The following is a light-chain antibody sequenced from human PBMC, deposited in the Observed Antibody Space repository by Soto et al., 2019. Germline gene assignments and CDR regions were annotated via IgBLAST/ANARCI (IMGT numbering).Light chain of an antibody. Sequence: QSVLTQPPSVSGAPGQRVTISCTGSSSNIGAGYDVHWYQQLPGTAPKLLIYGNNHRPSGVPDRFSGSNSGTSASLAITGLQAEDEADYYCQSYDSRLSAVVFGGGTKLTVL. V-gene: IGLV1-40*01. J-gene: IGLJ2*01. CDR3: QSYDSRLSAVV. CDR2: GNN. CDR1: SSNIGAGYD.